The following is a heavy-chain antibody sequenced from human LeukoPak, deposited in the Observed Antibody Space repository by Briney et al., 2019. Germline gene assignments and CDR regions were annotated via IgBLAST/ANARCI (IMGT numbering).Heavy chain of an antibody. V-gene: IGHV4-59*01. CDR2: IYYSGST. CDR3: ARDSSGWRGVNWFDP. CDR1: GGSISSYH. J-gene: IGHJ5*02. D-gene: IGHD6-19*01. Sequence: PSETLSLTCTVSGGSISSYHWSWSRQPPGKGLECIGYIYYSGSTHYNPSLKSRVTISVDTSKNQFSLKLSSVTAADTAVYYCARDSSGWRGVNWFDPWGQGTLVTVSS.